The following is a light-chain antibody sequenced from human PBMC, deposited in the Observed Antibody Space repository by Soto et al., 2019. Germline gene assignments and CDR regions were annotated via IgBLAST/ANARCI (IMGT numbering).Light chain of an antibody. J-gene: IGKJ3*01. V-gene: IGKV3-20*01. Sequence: EIALTQSPGTLSVSPGERATLSCRASQSVSSDLAWYQQKSGQAPRLLIYGASSRATGIPDRFSGSGFGTDFTLTISRLEPEDLAVYYCQHYDISLFAFGPGTKVDIK. CDR1: QSVSSD. CDR2: GAS. CDR3: QHYDISLFA.